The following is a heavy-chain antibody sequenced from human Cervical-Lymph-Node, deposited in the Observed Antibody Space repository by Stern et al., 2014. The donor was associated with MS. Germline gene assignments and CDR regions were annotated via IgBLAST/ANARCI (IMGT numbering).Heavy chain of an antibody. Sequence: EVQLEESGGGLVQPGRSLRLSCAGSRFNFDDYAMHWFRQAPGRGLEWVSSIRSNSGSMEYADSVKGRFTISRDNAKNSLYLQMDSLRVEDTAIYYCAKDISSGRWEAQYYYGMDVWGQGTTVTVSS. V-gene: IGHV3-9*01. J-gene: IGHJ6*02. D-gene: IGHD6-19*01. CDR1: RFNFDDYA. CDR2: IRSNSGSM. CDR3: AKDISSGRWEAQYYYGMDV.